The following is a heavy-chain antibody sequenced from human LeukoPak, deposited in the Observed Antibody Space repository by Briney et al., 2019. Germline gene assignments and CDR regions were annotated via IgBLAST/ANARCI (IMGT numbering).Heavy chain of an antibody. J-gene: IGHJ4*02. CDR2: ISYDGSNK. Sequence: PGRSLRLSCAASGFTFSSYAMHWVRQAPGKGLEWVAVISYDGSNKYYADSVKGRFTISRDNSKNTLYLQMNSLRAEDTAGYYCASAMAGTYWGQGTLVTVSS. V-gene: IGHV3-30-3*01. CDR3: ASAMAGTY. D-gene: IGHD6-19*01. CDR1: GFTFSSYA.